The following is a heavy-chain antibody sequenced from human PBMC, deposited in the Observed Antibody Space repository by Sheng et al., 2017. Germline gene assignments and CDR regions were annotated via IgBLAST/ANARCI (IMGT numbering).Heavy chain of an antibody. Sequence: EVQLVESGGGLIQPGGSLRLSCAASGFTVSSNYMSWVRQAPGKGLEWVSVIYSGGSTYYADSVKGRFTISRDNSKNTLYLQMNSLRAEDTAVYYCARVPFPPTMIDDAFDIWGQGTMVTVSS. D-gene: IGHD3-22*01. V-gene: IGHV3-53*01. CDR1: GFTVSSNY. CDR2: IYSGGST. J-gene: IGHJ3*02. CDR3: ARVPFPPTMIDDAFDI.